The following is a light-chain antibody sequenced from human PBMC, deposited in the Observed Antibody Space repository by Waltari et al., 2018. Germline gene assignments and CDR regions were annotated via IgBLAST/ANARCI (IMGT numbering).Light chain of an antibody. J-gene: IGLJ3*02. CDR2: EGS. CDR3: CSYAGSNTWV. CDR1: SSDVGSYNL. V-gene: IGLV2-23*01. Sequence: QSALTQPASVSGSPGQSITISCTGTSSDVGSYNLVSWYQHHPGKAPKLMIYEGSKRPSGVSNRFSGSKPGNTASLTISGLQAEDEADYYCCSYAGSNTWVFGEGTKLTIL.